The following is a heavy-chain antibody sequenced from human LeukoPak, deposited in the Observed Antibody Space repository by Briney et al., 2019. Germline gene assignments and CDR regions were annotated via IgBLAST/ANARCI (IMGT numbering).Heavy chain of an antibody. CDR1: GGSISSGGYY. D-gene: IGHD4-23*01. J-gene: IGHJ6*02. CDR2: IYYSGST. CDR3: ARGVRWSGGMDV. Sequence: PSQTLSLTCTVSGGSISSGGYYWSWIRQHPGKGLEWIGYIYYSGSTNYNPSLKSRVTISVDTSKNQFSLKLSSVTAADTAVYYCARGVRWSGGMDVWGQGTTVTVSS. V-gene: IGHV4-31*03.